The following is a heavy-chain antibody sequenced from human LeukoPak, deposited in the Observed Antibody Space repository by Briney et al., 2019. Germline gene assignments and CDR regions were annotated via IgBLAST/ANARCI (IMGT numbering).Heavy chain of an antibody. D-gene: IGHD3-3*01. V-gene: IGHV4-34*01. CDR1: GGSFSGYY. CDR3: AGIGYYDFWSGPRNDY. J-gene: IGHJ4*02. CDR2: IYYSGST. Sequence: PSETLSLTCAVYGGSFSGYYWSWIRQPPGKGLEWIGSIYYSGSTYYNPSLKSRVTISVDTSKNQFSLKLSSVTAADTAVYYCAGIGYYDFWSGPRNDYWGQGTLVTVSS.